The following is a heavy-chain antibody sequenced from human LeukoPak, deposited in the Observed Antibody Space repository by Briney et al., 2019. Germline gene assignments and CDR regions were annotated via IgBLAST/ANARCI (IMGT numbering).Heavy chain of an antibody. CDR1: GDSISSGGYY. V-gene: IGHV4-39*07. CDR2: INHSGGT. CDR3: ARGVVRSTYYYDRSGYYYRGGYFQH. Sequence: SETLSLTCTVSGDSISSGGYYWSWIRQPPGKGLEWIGEINHSGGTNYNPSLKSRVTIAVDTSKNQFSLKLSSVTAADTAVYYCARGVVRSTYYYDRSGYYYRGGYFQHWGQGTLVTVSS. J-gene: IGHJ1*01. D-gene: IGHD3-22*01.